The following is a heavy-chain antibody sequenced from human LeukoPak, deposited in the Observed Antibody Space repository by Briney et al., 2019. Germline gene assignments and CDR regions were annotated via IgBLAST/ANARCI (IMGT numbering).Heavy chain of an antibody. CDR1: GYTFTSYD. CDR3: ARGNSRDAFDI. Sequence: ASVKVSRKASGYTFTSYDINWVRQAPGQGLEWMGWMNPNSGNTGYAQKFQGRVTITRNTSISTAYMELSSLRSEDTAVYYCARGNSRDAFDIWGQGTMVTVSS. J-gene: IGHJ3*02. CDR2: MNPNSGNT. V-gene: IGHV1-8*03. D-gene: IGHD4-23*01.